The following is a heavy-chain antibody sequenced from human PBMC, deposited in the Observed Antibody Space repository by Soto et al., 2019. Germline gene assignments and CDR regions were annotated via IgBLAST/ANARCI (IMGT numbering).Heavy chain of an antibody. CDR3: EVTTGY. CDR1: GYTFTDYD. Sequence: QVQVVQSRAEVKKPGASVKVSCKTSGYTFTDYDINWIRQAPGQGLEWMGWVSPDSGNAGYAPQFQGRVRMTSETSISTVYMELSSRRAEDTAVYFCEVTTGYWGQGTMVTVSS. D-gene: IGHD2-21*02. J-gene: IGHJ4*02. CDR2: VSPDSGNA. V-gene: IGHV1-8*01.